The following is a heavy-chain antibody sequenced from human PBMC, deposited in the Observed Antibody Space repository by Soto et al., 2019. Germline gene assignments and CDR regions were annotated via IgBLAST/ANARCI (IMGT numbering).Heavy chain of an antibody. Sequence: SETLSLTCTVSGASISSGDYYWNWIRQSPGKGLECIGFLHYSGSTFYNPSLKSRISISLDTSSNQSSLKLTSVSAADTAVYFCASSMAVAAAFDYWGQGTLVTVSS. V-gene: IGHV4-30-4*01. CDR2: LHYSGST. CDR1: GASISSGDYY. J-gene: IGHJ4*02. D-gene: IGHD6-19*01. CDR3: ASSMAVAAAFDY.